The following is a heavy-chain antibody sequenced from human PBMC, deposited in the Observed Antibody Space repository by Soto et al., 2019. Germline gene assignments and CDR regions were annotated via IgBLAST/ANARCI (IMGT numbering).Heavy chain of an antibody. CDR3: ARDPHYDILTGYSPGDAFDI. V-gene: IGHV3-48*01. Sequence: PGGSLRLSCAASGFTFSSYSMNWVRQAPGKGLEWVSYISSSSSTIYYADSVKGRFTISRDNAKNSLYLQMNSLRAEDTAVYYCARDPHYDILTGYSPGDAFDIWGQGTMVTVSS. J-gene: IGHJ3*02. CDR1: GFTFSSYS. D-gene: IGHD3-9*01. CDR2: ISSSSSTI.